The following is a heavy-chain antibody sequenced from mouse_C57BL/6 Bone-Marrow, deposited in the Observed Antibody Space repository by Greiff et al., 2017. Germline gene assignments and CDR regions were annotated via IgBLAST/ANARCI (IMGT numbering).Heavy chain of an antibody. CDR2: IYPRSGNT. CDR1: GYTFTSYG. CDR3: APAHYYYGSSQGYFDY. J-gene: IGHJ2*01. D-gene: IGHD1-1*01. V-gene: IGHV1-81*01. Sequence: QVQLQQSGAELARPGASVKLSCKASGYTFTSYGISWVKQRTGQGLEWIGEIYPRSGNTYYNEKFKGKATLTADKSSSTAYMELRSLTSEDSAVYFCAPAHYYYGSSQGYFDYWGQGTTLTVSS.